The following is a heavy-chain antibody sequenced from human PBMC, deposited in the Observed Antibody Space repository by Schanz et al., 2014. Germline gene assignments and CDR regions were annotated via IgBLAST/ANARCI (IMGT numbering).Heavy chain of an antibody. J-gene: IGHJ4*02. D-gene: IGHD3-10*01. V-gene: IGHV3-48*04. CDR3: ARIGGSVFDY. CDR2: ISGSSRTI. CDR1: GFGFSSYS. Sequence: EVQLAESGGGLVQPGGSLRLSCAASGFGFSSYSMNWVRQAPGKGLEWVSYISGSSRTIYYADSMKGRFTVSRDNSENSLYLQMNSLRAEDTAVYYCARIGGSVFDYWAQGTLVTVSS.